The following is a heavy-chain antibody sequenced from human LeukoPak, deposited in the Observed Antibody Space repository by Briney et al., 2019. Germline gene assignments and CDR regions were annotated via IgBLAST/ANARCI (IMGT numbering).Heavy chain of an antibody. Sequence: GGSLRLSCADSGFTFSSYAMAWVRQAPGKGLEWVSSISGSGEYTYYADSVKGRFTISRDNSKNTLYLQMSSLRAEDTAVYYCAKDRGEYNYGYFYHDYGMDVWGQGTTVTVSS. J-gene: IGHJ6*02. V-gene: IGHV3-23*01. CDR2: ISGSGEYT. D-gene: IGHD5-18*01. CDR3: AKDRGEYNYGYFYHDYGMDV. CDR1: GFTFSSYA.